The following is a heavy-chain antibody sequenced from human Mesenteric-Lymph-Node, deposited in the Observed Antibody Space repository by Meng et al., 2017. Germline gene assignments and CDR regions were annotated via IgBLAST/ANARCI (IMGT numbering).Heavy chain of an antibody. J-gene: IGHJ4*02. CDR3: ARDRGGVGGAWALDY. D-gene: IGHD3-10*01. CDR2: SNAGNGNT. V-gene: IGHV1-3*01. Sequence: ASVKVSCKASGYTFTSYAMHWVRQAPGQRLEWMGWSNAGNGNTKYSQEFQGRVTITRDTSASTAYMELSSLRSEDTAVYYCARDRGGVGGAWALDYWGQGTLVTVSS. CDR1: GYTFTSYA.